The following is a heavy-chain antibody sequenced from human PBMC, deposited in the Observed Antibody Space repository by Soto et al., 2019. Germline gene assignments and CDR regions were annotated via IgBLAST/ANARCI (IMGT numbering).Heavy chain of an antibody. J-gene: IGHJ3*01. CDR3: ARDRRVYDSSSYDIANDAFDV. CDR1: GYTFTGYH. CDR2: INPNSGGT. D-gene: IGHD3-22*01. Sequence: ASVKVSCKASGYTFTGYHMHWVRQAPGQGLEWMGGINPNSGGTNYAQNFQGRVTMTRDTSIRTAYMEVSRLRSDDTAVYYCARDRRVYDSSSYDIANDAFDVGGQGTMVTVSS. V-gene: IGHV1-2*02.